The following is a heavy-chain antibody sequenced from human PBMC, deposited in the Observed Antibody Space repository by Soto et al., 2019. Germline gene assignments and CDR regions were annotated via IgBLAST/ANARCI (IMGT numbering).Heavy chain of an antibody. D-gene: IGHD1-20*01. Sequence: GGSLRLSCAASGFTFSSYAMTWVRQTPGKGLEWVSTIDSGGGSTFYAESVKGRFTISRDNSKNTLFLQLSSLRADDTAIYYCSYNYQRSLAYWGQGTLVTVSS. CDR2: IDSGGGST. V-gene: IGHV3-23*01. CDR3: SYNYQRSLAY. J-gene: IGHJ4*02. CDR1: GFTFSSYA.